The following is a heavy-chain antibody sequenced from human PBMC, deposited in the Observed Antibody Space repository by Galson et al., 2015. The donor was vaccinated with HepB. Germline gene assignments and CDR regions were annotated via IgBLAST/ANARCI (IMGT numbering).Heavy chain of an antibody. V-gene: IGHV3-7*01. J-gene: IGHJ4*02. CDR2: INQDGNAK. CDR1: GFTFSTYW. CDR3: ARGGITYVLEGPDC. Sequence: SLRLSCAASGFTFSTYWMNWVRQAPGKGPEWVANINQDGNAKFYVDSVRGRFTISRDNAKNSLYLQMNSLRDEDTAVYYCARGGITYVLEGPDCWGQGTLVTVSS. D-gene: IGHD3-10*01.